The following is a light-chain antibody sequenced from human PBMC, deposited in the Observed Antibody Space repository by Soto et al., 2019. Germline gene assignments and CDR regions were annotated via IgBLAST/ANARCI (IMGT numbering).Light chain of an antibody. Sequence: QSALTQPPSVSGSPGQSVTISCTVTSSDVGDYEHVSWYQQAPGTAPKLIIFDVPNRPSGVPDRFSGSKSGNTPSLTIFGLQAEDEADYYCSLYTSSSTWVFGGGTKLTVL. V-gene: IGLV2-18*01. CDR2: DVP. CDR1: SSDVGDYEH. J-gene: IGLJ3*02. CDR3: SLYTSSSTWV.